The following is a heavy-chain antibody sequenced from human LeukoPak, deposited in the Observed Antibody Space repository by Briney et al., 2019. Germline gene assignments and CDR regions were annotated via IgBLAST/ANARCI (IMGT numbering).Heavy chain of an antibody. J-gene: IGHJ3*02. CDR3: ARWDNSSNAFDI. CDR1: GGSITRSSDY. CDR2: IYYSGIT. V-gene: IGHV4-39*02. Sequence: SETLSLTCTVFGGSITRSSDYWGWIRQPPGKGLEWIGSIYYSGITYYNPSLKSRITISVDTSKTHFSLRLSSVTAADTAVYYCARWDNSSNAFDIWGQGTMVTVSP. D-gene: IGHD1-14*01.